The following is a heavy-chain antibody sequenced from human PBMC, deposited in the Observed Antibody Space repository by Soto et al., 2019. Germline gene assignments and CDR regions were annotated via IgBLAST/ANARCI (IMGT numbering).Heavy chain of an antibody. J-gene: IGHJ4*02. Sequence: GGSLRLSCTGSGFTFGYYALTWVRQAPGKGLEWVGFIRSKAYGGTPGYAASVKGRFTISRDDSKSIAYLLLNSLKTEDTAVYYCTRALYYYDSTYWGQGTLVTVSS. D-gene: IGHD3-22*01. CDR1: GFTFGYYA. CDR2: IRSKAYGGTP. CDR3: TRALYYYDSTY. V-gene: IGHV3-49*04.